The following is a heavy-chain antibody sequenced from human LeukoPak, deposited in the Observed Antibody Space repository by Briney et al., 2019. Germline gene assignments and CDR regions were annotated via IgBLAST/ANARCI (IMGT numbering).Heavy chain of an antibody. CDR1: GLTFSSYA. J-gene: IGHJ4*02. D-gene: IGHD6-13*01. V-gene: IGHV3-30-3*01. Sequence: GGSLRLSCAASGLTFSSYAMHWVRKAPGKGLEWVAVISYDGSNKYYADSVKGRFTISRDNSKNTLYLQMNSLRAEDTAVYYCARPQYSSSWYQGYYFDYWGQGTLVTVSS. CDR3: ARPQYSSSWYQGYYFDY. CDR2: ISYDGSNK.